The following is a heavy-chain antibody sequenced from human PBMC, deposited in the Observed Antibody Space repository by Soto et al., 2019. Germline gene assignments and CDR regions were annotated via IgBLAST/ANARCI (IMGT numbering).Heavy chain of an antibody. J-gene: IGHJ5*02. V-gene: IGHV3-13*04. Sequence: EVQLVESGGGLVQPGGSLRLSCAASGLTFSSYDMHWVRQATGKGLEWVSAIGTAGDTYYPGSVKGRFTISRENAKNSLYLQMNSLRAGDTAVYYCARGGGRVATPWFDPWGQGTLVTVSS. CDR1: GLTFSSYD. CDR2: IGTAGDT. D-gene: IGHD5-12*01. CDR3: ARGGGRVATPWFDP.